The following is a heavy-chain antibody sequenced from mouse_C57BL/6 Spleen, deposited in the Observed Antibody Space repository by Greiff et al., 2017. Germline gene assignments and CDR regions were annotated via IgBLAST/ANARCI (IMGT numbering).Heavy chain of an antibody. CDR3: ATPCYDYDSWFAY. J-gene: IGHJ3*01. CDR1: GFTFSDYG. Sequence: EVQRVESGGGLVKPGGSLKLSCAASGFTFSDYGMHWVRQAPEKGLEWVAYISSGSSTIYYAATVKGRFTISRDNAKKTLFLQMTSLRSEDTAMYYCATPCYDYDSWFAYWGQGTLVTVSA. D-gene: IGHD2-4*01. CDR2: ISSGSSTI. V-gene: IGHV5-17*01.